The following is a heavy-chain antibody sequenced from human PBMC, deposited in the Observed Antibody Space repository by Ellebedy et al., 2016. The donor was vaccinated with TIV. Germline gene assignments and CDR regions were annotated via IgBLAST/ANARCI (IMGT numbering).Heavy chain of an antibody. J-gene: IGHJ6*02. D-gene: IGHD2-15*01. Sequence: SETLSLXXAVSGGSISSGGYSWSWIRQPPGKGLEWIGYIYHSGSTYYNPSLKSRVTISVDRSKNQFSLKLSSVTAADTAVYYCAREGLLPAYGMDVWGQGTTVTVSS. CDR2: IYHSGST. CDR1: GGSISSGGYS. CDR3: AREGLLPAYGMDV. V-gene: IGHV4-30-2*01.